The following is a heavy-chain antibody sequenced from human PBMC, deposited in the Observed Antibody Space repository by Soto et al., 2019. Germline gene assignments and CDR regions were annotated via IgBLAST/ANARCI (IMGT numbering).Heavy chain of an antibody. D-gene: IGHD3-10*01. J-gene: IGHJ3*02. Sequence: GGSLRLSCAASGFTFSSYAMSWVRQAPGKGLEWVSSISAGSRSIYYTDSVKGRSTVSRDKSKNSLYLQINSLKADDMVVQRPPRSTPGNPFDIWGQGTMVTVSS. CDR2: ISAGSRSI. V-gene: IGHV3-21*01. CDR1: GFTFSSYA. CDR3: PRSTPGNPFDI.